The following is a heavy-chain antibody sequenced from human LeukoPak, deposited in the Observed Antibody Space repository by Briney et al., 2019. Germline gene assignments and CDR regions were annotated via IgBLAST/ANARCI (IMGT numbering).Heavy chain of an antibody. CDR1: GGSISSSSYY. J-gene: IGHJ5*02. Sequence: SETLSLTCTVSGGSISSSSYYWGWIRQPPGKGLEWIGEINHSGSTNYNPSLKSRVTISVDTSKNQFSLKLSSVTAADTAVYYRVRHARHYDILTGYYNNWFDPWGQGTLVTVSS. CDR2: INHSGST. D-gene: IGHD3-9*01. CDR3: VRHARHYDILTGYYNNWFDP. V-gene: IGHV4-39*01.